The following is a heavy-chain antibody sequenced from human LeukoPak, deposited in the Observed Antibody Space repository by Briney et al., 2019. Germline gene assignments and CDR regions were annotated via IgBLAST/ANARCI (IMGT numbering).Heavy chain of an antibody. CDR1: GGSISSSTSY. D-gene: IGHD1-26*01. CDR2: IYYSGST. J-gene: IGHJ4*02. Sequence: SQTLSLTCTVSGGSISSSTSYWGWIRQPPGKGLEWIGSIYYSGSTSYNPSLKSRVTISVDTSKKQFSLKLDSVTAADTAVYYCARNASDSGTSYFDYWGQGTLVTVSS. CDR3: ARNASDSGTSYFDY. V-gene: IGHV4-39*01.